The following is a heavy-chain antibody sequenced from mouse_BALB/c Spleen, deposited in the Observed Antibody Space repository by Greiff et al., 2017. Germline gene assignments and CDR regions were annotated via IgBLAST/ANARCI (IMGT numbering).Heavy chain of an antibody. CDR2: IDPENGNT. V-gene: IGHV14-1*02. D-gene: IGHD2-3*01. J-gene: IGHJ4*01. CDR3: AKEGVDGYLYAMDY. Sequence: EVQLQQPGAELVRPGALVKLSCKASGSNIKDHYMHWVKQRPEQGLEWIGWIDPENGNTIYDPKFQGKARITADTSSNTAYLQLSSLTSEDTAVYYCAKEGVDGYLYAMDYWGQGTSVTVSS. CDR1: GSNIKDHY.